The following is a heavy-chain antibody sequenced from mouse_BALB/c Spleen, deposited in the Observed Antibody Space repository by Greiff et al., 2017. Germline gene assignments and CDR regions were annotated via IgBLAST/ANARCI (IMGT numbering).Heavy chain of an antibody. CDR3: ARGIYYVFDY. D-gene: IGHD2-1*01. V-gene: IGHV3-2*02. CDR2: ISYSGST. J-gene: IGHJ2*01. CDR1: GYSITSDYA. Sequence: EVHLVESGPGLVKPSQSLSLTCTVTGYSITSDYAWNWIRQFPGNKLEWMGYISYSGSTSYNPSLKSRISITRDTSKNQFFLQLNSVTTEDTATYYCARGIYYVFDYWGQGTTLTVSS.